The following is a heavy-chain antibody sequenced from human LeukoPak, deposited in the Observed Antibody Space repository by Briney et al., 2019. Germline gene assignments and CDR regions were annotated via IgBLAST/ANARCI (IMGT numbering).Heavy chain of an antibody. Sequence: SETLSLTCAVYGGSFSGYYWSWIRQPPGKGLEWIGEINHSGSTNYNPSLKSRVTISVDTSKNQFSLKLSSVTAADTAVYYCARKRLGGYYLAYWGQGTLVTVSS. D-gene: IGHD3-22*01. J-gene: IGHJ4*02. CDR3: ARKRLGGYYLAY. CDR1: GGSFSGYY. CDR2: INHSGST. V-gene: IGHV4-34*01.